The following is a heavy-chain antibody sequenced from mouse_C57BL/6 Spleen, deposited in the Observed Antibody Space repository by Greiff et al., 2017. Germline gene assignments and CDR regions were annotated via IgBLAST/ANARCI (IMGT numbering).Heavy chain of an antibody. CDR1: GFSLTSYA. CDR2: IWTGGGT. CDR3: AIDYYGSSYGWFAY. J-gene: IGHJ3*01. D-gene: IGHD1-1*01. Sequence: VMLVESGPGLVAPSQSLSITCTVSGFSLTSYAISWVRQPPGKGLEWLGVIWTGGGTNYNSALKSRLSISKDNSKSQVFLKMNSLQTDDTARYYCAIDYYGSSYGWFAYWGQGTLVTVSA. V-gene: IGHV2-9-1*01.